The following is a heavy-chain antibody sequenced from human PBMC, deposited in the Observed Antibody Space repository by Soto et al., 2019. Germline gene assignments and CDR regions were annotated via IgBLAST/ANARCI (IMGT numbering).Heavy chain of an antibody. D-gene: IGHD3-10*01. CDR1: GYTFTRYP. V-gene: IGHV1-3*01. CDR2: INPANGDR. J-gene: IGHJ4*02. CDR3: ARKESYRSGIYHFDY. Sequence: QVQLVQSGAEVKKPGASVKVSCKASGYTFTRYPIHCVRQAPGQGLEWMGWINPANGDRDYLQKFQGGFAVSRDTSATTVYMELSSLTSEDTAVYYCARKESYRSGIYHFDYWGQGTLVTVSS.